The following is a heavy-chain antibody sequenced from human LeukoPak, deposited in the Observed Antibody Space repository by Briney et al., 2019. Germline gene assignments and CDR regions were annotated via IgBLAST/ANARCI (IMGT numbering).Heavy chain of an antibody. V-gene: IGHV4-30-4*01. CDR3: ARALTGGSGTYYYYYGMDV. J-gene: IGHJ6*04. Sequence: PSETLSLTCTVSGGSISSGDYYWSWIRQPPGKGLEWIGYIYYSGSTYYNPSLKSRVTISVDTFKNQFSLKLSSVTAADTAVYYCARALTGGSGTYYYYYGMDVWGKGTTVTVSS. CDR2: IYYSGST. CDR1: GGSISSGDYY. D-gene: IGHD3-10*01.